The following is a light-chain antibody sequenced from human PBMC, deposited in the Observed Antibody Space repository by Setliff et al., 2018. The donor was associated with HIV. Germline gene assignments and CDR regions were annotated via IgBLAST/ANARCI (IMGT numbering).Light chain of an antibody. Sequence: QSALTQPRSVSGSPGQSVTISCTGTSSDVGGYNYVSWYQQHPGKAPKLMIYDVSKRPSGVPDRFSGSKSGNTASLTIYGLQAEDEADYNCCSYAGSYTFVFGTGTKGTVL. CDR2: DVS. CDR3: CSYAGSYTFV. CDR1: SSDVGGYNY. V-gene: IGLV2-11*01. J-gene: IGLJ1*01.